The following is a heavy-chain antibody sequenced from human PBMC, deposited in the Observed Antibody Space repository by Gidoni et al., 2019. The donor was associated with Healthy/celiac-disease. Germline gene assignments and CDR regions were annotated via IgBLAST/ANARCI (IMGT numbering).Heavy chain of an antibody. CDR2: SYYSGST. CDR3: ASPYTTGTKAP. CDR1: GGSISSSSYY. V-gene: IGHV4-39*01. D-gene: IGHD1-1*01. Sequence: QLQLQYSGPGLVKPSETLSITCTVFGGSISSSSYYRAWIRQPPGKGLEWIGSSYYSGSTYYNTSLKSRVTISVETYKNQFSLKLSYVTAADTAVYYCASPYTTGTKAPWGQGTLVTVSS. J-gene: IGHJ5*02.